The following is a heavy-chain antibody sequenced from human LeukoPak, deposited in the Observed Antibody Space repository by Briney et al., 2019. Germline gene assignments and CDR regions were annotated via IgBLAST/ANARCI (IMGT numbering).Heavy chain of an antibody. CDR2: IKQDGSEK. Sequence: GGSLRLSCAVSGFTFGSYWMSWVRQAPGKGLEWVANIKQDGSEKHYGDSVRGRFTISRDNAKNSLYLQMSSLGVDDTAVYYCARYSNSGPIEYRGQGTLVTVSS. CDR3: ARYSNSGPIEY. V-gene: IGHV3-7*01. J-gene: IGHJ4*02. D-gene: IGHD2-15*01. CDR1: GFTFGSYW.